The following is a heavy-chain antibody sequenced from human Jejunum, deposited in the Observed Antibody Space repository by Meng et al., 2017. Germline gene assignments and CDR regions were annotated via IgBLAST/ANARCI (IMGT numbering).Heavy chain of an antibody. V-gene: IGHV4-39*07. CDR3: ARDPTSVVPVAIRNWFDP. CDR1: GGAISSSSYY. CDR2: IYYSGST. J-gene: IGHJ5*02. Sequence: LRLHDAGPELVKPCETLSLTCTVSGGAISSSSYYGGWIRQPPGKGLEWIGSIYYSGSTYYNPSLKSRVSISVDTSKNQFSLKLSSVTAADTALYYCARDPTSVVPVAIRNWFDPWGQGTLVTVSS. D-gene: IGHD2-2*01.